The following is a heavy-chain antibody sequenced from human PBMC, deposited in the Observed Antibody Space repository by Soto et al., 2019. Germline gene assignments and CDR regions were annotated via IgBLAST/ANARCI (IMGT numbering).Heavy chain of an antibody. CDR2: IYYSGST. Sequence: PSETLSLTCTVSGGSISSGDYYWSWIRQPPGKGLEWIGYIYYSGSTYYNPSLKSRVTISVDTSKNQFSLKLSSVTAADTAVYYCARGVNMFSTIAVAGPGYYYYGMDVWGQGNTVTVSS. J-gene: IGHJ6*02. CDR1: GGSISSGDYY. CDR3: ARGVNMFSTIAVAGPGYYYYGMDV. V-gene: IGHV4-30-4*01. D-gene: IGHD6-19*01.